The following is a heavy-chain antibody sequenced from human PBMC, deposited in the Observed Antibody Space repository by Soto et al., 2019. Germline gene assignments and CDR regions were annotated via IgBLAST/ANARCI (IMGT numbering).Heavy chain of an antibody. J-gene: IGHJ4*02. Sequence: GGSLRLSCVFSGFTFSTYTMNWVGRAPGKGLEWVSSINGRSNYVYYADSVKGRFTISRDNAKNSLYLQMNRLRAEDTAIYYCAREDGVVGSSSAFDHWGLGTLVTVSS. V-gene: IGHV3-21*01. CDR3: AREDGVVGSSSAFDH. D-gene: IGHD1-26*01. CDR2: INGRSNYV. CDR1: GFTFSTYT.